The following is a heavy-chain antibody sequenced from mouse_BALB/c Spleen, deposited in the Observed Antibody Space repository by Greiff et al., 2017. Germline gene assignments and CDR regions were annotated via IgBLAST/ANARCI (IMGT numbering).Heavy chain of an antibody. J-gene: IGHJ2*01. CDR1: GYTFTNYW. V-gene: IGHV1-63*02. CDR3: ARLSLSTMIPFDY. CDR2: IYPGGGYT. Sequence: VKLQESGAELVRPGTSVKISCKASGYTFTNYWLGWVKQRPGHGLEWIGDIYPGGGYTNYNEKFKGKATLTADTSSSTAYMQLSSLTSEDSAVYFCARLSLSTMIPFDYWGQGTTLTVSS. D-gene: IGHD2-4*01.